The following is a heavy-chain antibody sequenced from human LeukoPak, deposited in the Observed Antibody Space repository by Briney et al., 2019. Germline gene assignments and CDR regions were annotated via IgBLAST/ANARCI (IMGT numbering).Heavy chain of an antibody. Sequence: GGSLRLSCTASGFSFSDYGMHWVRQAPGKGLEWLAVISSSGYDKYHADSVKGRFTISRDNSKNTLYLQMSGLRFEDTAVYYCAKLGTSTVTTGYWGRGTLVTVSS. J-gene: IGHJ4*02. CDR2: ISSSGYDK. V-gene: IGHV3-30*18. CDR1: GFSFSDYG. CDR3: AKLGTSTVTTGY. D-gene: IGHD4-17*01.